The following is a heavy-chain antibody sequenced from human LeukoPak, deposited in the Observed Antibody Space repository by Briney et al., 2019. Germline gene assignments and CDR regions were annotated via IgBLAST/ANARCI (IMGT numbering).Heavy chain of an antibody. Sequence: SETLSLTCTVSGGSISSGDYYWSWIRQPPGKGLEWIAYMYYSGSTYYNPSLKGRVTMSADTSKNQLSLKLSSVTAADTAVYYCARPYYYDSRIDPWGQGILVTVS. CDR3: ARPYYYDSRIDP. D-gene: IGHD3-22*01. J-gene: IGHJ5*02. V-gene: IGHV4-30-4*01. CDR2: MYYSGST. CDR1: GGSISSGDYY.